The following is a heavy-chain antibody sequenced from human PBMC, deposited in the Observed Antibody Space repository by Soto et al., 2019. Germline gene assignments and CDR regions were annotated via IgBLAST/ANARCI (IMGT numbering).Heavy chain of an antibody. CDR2: IYHSGST. CDR1: GGSISSGGYS. D-gene: IGHD2-15*01. J-gene: IGHJ5*02. CDR3: ARHSEGDWFDP. V-gene: IGHV4-30-2*01. Sequence: QLQLQESGSGLVKPSQTLSLTCAVSGGSISSGGYSWSWIRQPPGKGLEWIGYIYHSGSTYYNPSLTVRVPRSVARSKHQFSLKLSSVPAADSAVDSCARHSEGDWFDPWGQGNLVTVSS.